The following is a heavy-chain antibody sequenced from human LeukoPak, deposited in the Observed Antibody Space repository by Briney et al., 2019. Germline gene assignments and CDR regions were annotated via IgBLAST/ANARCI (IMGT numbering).Heavy chain of an antibody. V-gene: IGHV3-66*01. Sequence: PGGSLRLSCAASGLTVSSKYMNWVRQPPGKGLEWVSVIYSGGSTYYADSVKGRFTISRDNSKNTLYLQMTSLRAEDTAVYYCAKVLELGCYGDKVDYWGQGTLVSV. CDR3: AKVLELGCYGDKVDY. J-gene: IGHJ4*02. CDR2: IYSGGST. CDR1: GLTVSSKY. D-gene: IGHD4-17*01.